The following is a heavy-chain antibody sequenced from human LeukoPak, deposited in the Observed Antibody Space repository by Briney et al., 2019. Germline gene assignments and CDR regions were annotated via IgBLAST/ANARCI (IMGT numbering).Heavy chain of an antibody. J-gene: IGHJ3*02. CDR1: GFTFSDYY. V-gene: IGHV3-66*01. Sequence: PGGSLRLSCAASGFTFSDYYMSWIRQAPGKGLEWVSVIYSGGSTYYADSVKGRFTISRDNSKNALYLQMNSLRAEDTAVYYCARDRDYSGNFDAFDIWGQGTMVTVSS. CDR2: IYSGGST. CDR3: ARDRDYSGNFDAFDI. D-gene: IGHD4-23*01.